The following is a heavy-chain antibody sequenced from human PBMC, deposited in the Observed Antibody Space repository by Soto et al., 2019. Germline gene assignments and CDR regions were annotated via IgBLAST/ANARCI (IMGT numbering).Heavy chain of an antibody. D-gene: IGHD1-26*01. Sequence: SETLSLTCTVSGGSVSSGNYYWSWIRQPPGKGLEWIGYIFHTGTTNYNPSLKSRVTTSLDTSMNQFSLKLSSVTPADTAVYYCTRAPVSGSYCFDFWGQGTPVTVSS. CDR3: TRAPVSGSYCFDF. CDR1: GGSVSSGNYY. V-gene: IGHV4-61*01. J-gene: IGHJ4*02. CDR2: IFHTGTT.